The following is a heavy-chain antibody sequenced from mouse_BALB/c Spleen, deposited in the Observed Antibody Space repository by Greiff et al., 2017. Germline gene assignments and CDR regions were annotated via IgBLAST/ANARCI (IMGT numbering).Heavy chain of an antibody. CDR3: ARNLYGNYGSY. CDR1: GYTFTDYV. V-gene: IGHV1-77*01. D-gene: IGHD2-1*01. Sequence: VKLVESGPELVKPGDSVKMSCKASGYTFTDYVISWVKQRTGQGLEWIGEIYPGSGSTYYNEKFKGKATLTADKSSNTAYMQLSSLTSEDSAVYFCARNLYGNYGSYWGQGTLVTVSA. CDR2: IYPGSGST. J-gene: IGHJ3*01.